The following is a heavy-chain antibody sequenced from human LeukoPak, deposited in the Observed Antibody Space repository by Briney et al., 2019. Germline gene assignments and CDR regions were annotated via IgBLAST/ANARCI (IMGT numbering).Heavy chain of an antibody. CDR1: GFPFIDHY. Sequence: PGGSLRTSLAASGFPFIDHYMDWVRQAPGKGLEWVGRTRNKANSYTTEYAAAVKGRFTISRDDSKNSLYLQMNSLKTEDTAVYYCARGLDYSDYWGEAPLVTVSS. V-gene: IGHV3-72*01. CDR2: TRNKANSYTT. CDR3: ARGLDYSDY. J-gene: IGHJ4*02.